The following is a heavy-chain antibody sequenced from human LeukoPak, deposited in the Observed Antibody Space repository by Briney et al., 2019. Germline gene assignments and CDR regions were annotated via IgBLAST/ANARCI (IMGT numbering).Heavy chain of an antibody. V-gene: IGHV4-34*01. Sequence: GSLRLSCAASGFTFSSFAMAWVRQPPGKGLEWIGEINHSGSTNYNPSLKSRVTISVDTSRNQFSLKLSSVTAADTAVYYCARELYWARWGFDYWGQGTLVTVSS. CDR3: ARELYWARWGFDY. CDR2: INHSGST. J-gene: IGHJ4*02. CDR1: GFTFSSFA. D-gene: IGHD2-2*02.